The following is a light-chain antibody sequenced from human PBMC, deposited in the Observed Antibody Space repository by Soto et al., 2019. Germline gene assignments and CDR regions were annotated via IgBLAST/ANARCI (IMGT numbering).Light chain of an antibody. Sequence: EIVLTQSPGTLSLSPGERATLSCRASQSVSSSHLAWYQQKPGQAPRLLIYGASSRATGIADRFSGSGSGTDFPFTISRLQPEDFAVYYCQQYGSSPPTCTLGQGTKLEIK. J-gene: IGKJ2*02. CDR2: GAS. V-gene: IGKV3-20*01. CDR3: QQYGSSPPTCT. CDR1: QSVSSSH.